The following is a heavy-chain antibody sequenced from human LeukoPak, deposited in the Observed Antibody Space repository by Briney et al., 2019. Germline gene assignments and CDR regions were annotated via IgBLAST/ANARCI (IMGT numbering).Heavy chain of an antibody. J-gene: IGHJ5*02. CDR1: GFTFNNYG. V-gene: IGHV3-30*02. CDR2: IRYDGSNK. D-gene: IGHD1-7*01. CDR3: AKGDGNWNYVDWFDP. Sequence: PGGSLRLSCAASGFTFNNYGIHWVRLAPGKGLEWVAFIRYDGSNKYYADSVKGRFTISRDNSKNTLYLQMNSLRAEDTAVYYCAKGDGNWNYVDWFDPWGQGTLVTVSS.